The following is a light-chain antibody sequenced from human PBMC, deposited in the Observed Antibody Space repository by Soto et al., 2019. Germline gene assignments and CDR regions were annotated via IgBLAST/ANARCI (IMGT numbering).Light chain of an antibody. J-gene: IGKJ4*01. CDR1: QSVSSSY. CDR3: QQYGSSPP. Sequence: EIVLTQSPGTLSLSPGERATISCRASQSVSSSYLAWYQQKPGQAPRLLIYGASSRATGIPDRFSGSGSGTDFTLTISRLEPEDFAVYYCQQYGSSPPFGGGTKVDIK. V-gene: IGKV3-20*01. CDR2: GAS.